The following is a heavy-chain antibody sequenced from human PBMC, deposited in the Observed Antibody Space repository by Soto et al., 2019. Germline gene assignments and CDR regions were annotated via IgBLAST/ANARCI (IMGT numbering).Heavy chain of an antibody. D-gene: IGHD1-20*01. Sequence: PGGSLRLSCAASGFPFSSYGMHWVRQAPGKGLEWVAVISYDGSNKYYADSVKGRFTISRDNSKNTLYLQMNSLRAEDTAVYYCAKDEIYNWNPDEDYYYYGMDVWGQGTTVTVSS. V-gene: IGHV3-30*18. CDR3: AKDEIYNWNPDEDYYYYGMDV. CDR2: ISYDGSNK. J-gene: IGHJ6*02. CDR1: GFPFSSYG.